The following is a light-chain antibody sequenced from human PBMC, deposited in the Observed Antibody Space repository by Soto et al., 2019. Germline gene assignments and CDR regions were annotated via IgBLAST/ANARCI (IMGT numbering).Light chain of an antibody. CDR1: QSVSSN. V-gene: IGKV3-15*01. CDR3: QQYNNWPPYT. Sequence: EIVMTQSPATLSVSPGERATLSCRASQSVSSNLAWYQQKPGQAPRRLIYGASFRVTGIPARFSGSGSGTEFTLTISSLQSEDFAVYYCQQYNNWPPYTFGQGTKLEIK. J-gene: IGKJ2*01. CDR2: GAS.